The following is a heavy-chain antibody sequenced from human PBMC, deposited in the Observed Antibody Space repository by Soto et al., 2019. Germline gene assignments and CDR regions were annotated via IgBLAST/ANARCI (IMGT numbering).Heavy chain of an antibody. V-gene: IGHV1-58*02. D-gene: IGHD3-3*01. Sequence: QMQLVQSGPEVKKPGTSVRVSCKASGFTFSNSAIQWVRQARGERLEWIGWIVVGSGNTNYAQRFQERVTITRDMSTSTAYMELSSLRSEDTAVYYCGGDQDFWSGHYTFDYWGQGSLVTVST. CDR1: GFTFSNSA. J-gene: IGHJ4*02. CDR3: GGDQDFWSGHYTFDY. CDR2: IVVGSGNT.